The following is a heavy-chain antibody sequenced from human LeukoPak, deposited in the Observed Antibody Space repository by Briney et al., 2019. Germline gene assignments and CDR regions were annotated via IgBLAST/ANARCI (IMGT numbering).Heavy chain of an antibody. D-gene: IGHD1-26*01. V-gene: IGHV4-59*01. CDR3: ARAEEWKLPDAFDS. CDR1: GGSISSYY. CDR2: IYYSGST. J-gene: IGHJ3*02. Sequence: SETLSLTCTVSGGSISSYYWSWIRQPPGKGLEWIGYIYYSGSTNYNPSLKSRVTISVDTSKNQFSLKLSSVTAADTAVYYCARAEEWKLPDAFDSWGQRRMVTVYS.